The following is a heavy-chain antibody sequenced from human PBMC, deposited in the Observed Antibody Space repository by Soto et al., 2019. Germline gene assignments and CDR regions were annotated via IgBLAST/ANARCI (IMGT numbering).Heavy chain of an antibody. CDR3: ARVSPTIYIVLMVYASNWFDP. J-gene: IGHJ5*02. V-gene: IGHV4-34*01. CDR1: GGSFSGYY. Sequence: SETLSLTCAVYGGSFSGYYWSWIRQPPGKGLEWIGEINHSGSTNYNPSLKSRVTISVDTSKNQFSLKLSSVTAADTAVYYCARVSPTIYIVLMVYASNWFDPWGQGTLVTVSS. CDR2: INHSGST. D-gene: IGHD2-8*01.